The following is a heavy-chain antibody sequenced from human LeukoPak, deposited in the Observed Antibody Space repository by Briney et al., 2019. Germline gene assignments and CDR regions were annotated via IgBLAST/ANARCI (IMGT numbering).Heavy chain of an antibody. CDR1: GFTFNNAW. CDR2: IKSKAEGETT. CDR3: TPANWDLPSDFDY. Sequence: GGSLRLSCAASGFTFNNAWMSWGRQAPGKGLEWVGRIKSKAEGETTDYAAPVKGRFTISRDDSKNTLYLQMNSLKTEDTAVYYCTPANWDLPSDFDYWGQGTLVTVSS. J-gene: IGHJ4*02. D-gene: IGHD1-26*01. V-gene: IGHV3-15*01.